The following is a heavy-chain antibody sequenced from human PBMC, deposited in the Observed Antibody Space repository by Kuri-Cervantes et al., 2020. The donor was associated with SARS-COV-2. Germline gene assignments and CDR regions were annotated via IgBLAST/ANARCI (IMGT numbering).Heavy chain of an antibody. CDR2: IWYDGSNK. Sequence: GESLKISCAASGLTFSSYGMHWVRQAPGKGLEWVAVIWYDGSNKYYADSVKGRFTISRDNSKNTLYLQMNSLRAEDTAVYYCARDPYNYDFWSAHYYYGMDVWGQGTTVTVSS. D-gene: IGHD3-3*01. J-gene: IGHJ6*02. CDR3: ARDPYNYDFWSAHYYYGMDV. CDR1: GLTFSSYG. V-gene: IGHV3-33*01.